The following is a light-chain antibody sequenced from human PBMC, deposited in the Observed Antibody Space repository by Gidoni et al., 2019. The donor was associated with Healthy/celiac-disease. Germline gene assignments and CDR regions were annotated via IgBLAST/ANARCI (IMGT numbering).Light chain of an antibody. CDR3: SSYTSSSTLAV. CDR1: SSDVGGYNY. J-gene: IGLJ7*01. CDR2: EVS. V-gene: IGLV2-14*01. Sequence: QSALTQPASVSGSPGQSITISCTGPSSDVGGYNYVSWYQQHPGKAPKLMIYEVSNRPSGVSNRFSGSKSGNTASLTISGLQAEDEADYYCSSYTSSSTLAVFGGGTQLTVL.